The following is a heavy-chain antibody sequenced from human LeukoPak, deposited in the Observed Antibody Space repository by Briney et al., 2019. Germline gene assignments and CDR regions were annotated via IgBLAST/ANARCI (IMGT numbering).Heavy chain of an antibody. CDR3: ARVHYQEPNNWFGP. CDR2: MNPNSGNT. D-gene: IGHD2-2*01. Sequence: ASVKVSCKASGYTFSSYDINWVRQATGQGLEWMGWMNPNSGNTGFAQKFKGRLTMTRDTSIGTAYMEQSSLKPEDTAVYYCARVHYQEPNNWFGPWGQGTQVTVSS. CDR1: GYTFSSYD. J-gene: IGHJ5*02. V-gene: IGHV1-8*02.